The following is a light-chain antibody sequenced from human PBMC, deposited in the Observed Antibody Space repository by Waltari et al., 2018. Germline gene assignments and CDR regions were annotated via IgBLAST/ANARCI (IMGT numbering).Light chain of an antibody. V-gene: IGLV3-27*01. J-gene: IGLJ7*01. CDR2: EDN. CDR1: VLAKFF. Sequence: STELTQPPSESVSLGQTAKITCSGDVLAKFFGHWYQQKSGRAPVLVIDEDNERPSEVPERFSASRSGTTVTLTISGAQAEDEADYFCASGTDTTVLFGGGTRLAV. CDR3: ASGTDTTVL.